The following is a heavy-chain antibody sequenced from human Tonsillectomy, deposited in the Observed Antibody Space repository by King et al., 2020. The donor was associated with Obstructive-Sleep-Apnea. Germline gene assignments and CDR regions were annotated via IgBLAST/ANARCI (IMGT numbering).Heavy chain of an antibody. J-gene: IGHJ4*02. CDR3: ARAPEKAFDY. CDR1: GGSISSYY. CDR2: IYYSGST. V-gene: IGHV4-59*01. Sequence: VQLQESGPGLVKPSETLSLTCTVSGGSISSYYWSWIRQPPGKGLEWIGYIYYSGSTNYNPSLKSRVTISVDTSKNQFSLKLSSVTAADTAVYYCARAPEKAFDYWGQGTLVTVSS. D-gene: IGHD1-14*01.